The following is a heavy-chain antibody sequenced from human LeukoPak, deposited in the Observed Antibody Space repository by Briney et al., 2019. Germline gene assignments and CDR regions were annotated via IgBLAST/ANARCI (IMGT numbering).Heavy chain of an antibody. J-gene: IGHJ4*02. CDR1: GFTFSSYA. Sequence: GGSLRLSCAASGFTFSSYAMHWVRQAPGKGLEYVSAISSNGGSTYYANSVKGRFTISRDNSKNTLYLQMGSLRAEDMAVYYCARGFKQQLAYFDYWGQGTLVTVSS. CDR3: ARGFKQQLAYFDY. V-gene: IGHV3-64*01. D-gene: IGHD6-13*01. CDR2: ISSNGGST.